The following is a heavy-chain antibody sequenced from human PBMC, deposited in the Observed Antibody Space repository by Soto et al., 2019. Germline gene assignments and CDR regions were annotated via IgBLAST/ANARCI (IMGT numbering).Heavy chain of an antibody. CDR2: INHSGST. V-gene: IGHV4-34*01. J-gene: IGHJ4*01. CDR1: GGTFSGYY. Sequence: PSETLSLTCAVNGGTFSGYYWSWIRQPPGKGLEWIGEINHSGSTNYNPSLKSRVTISVDTSKNQFSLKLSSVTAAYTAVYYCAKGDLRTDYWGQGTLVTVSS. CDR3: AKGDLRTDY.